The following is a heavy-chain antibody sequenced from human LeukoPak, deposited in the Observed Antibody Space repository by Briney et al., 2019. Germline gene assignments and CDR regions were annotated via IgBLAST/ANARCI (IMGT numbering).Heavy chain of an antibody. CDR3: AKNPMITFGGVIGNFDY. V-gene: IGHV3-23*01. CDR2: ISGSGGST. Sequence: GGSLTLSCAASGFTVSSNYMSWARQAPGKGLEWVSAISGSGGSTYYADSVKGRFTISRDNSKNTLYLQMNSLRAEDTAVYYCAKNPMITFGGVIGNFDYWGQGTLVTVSS. CDR1: GFTVSSNY. D-gene: IGHD3-16*02. J-gene: IGHJ4*02.